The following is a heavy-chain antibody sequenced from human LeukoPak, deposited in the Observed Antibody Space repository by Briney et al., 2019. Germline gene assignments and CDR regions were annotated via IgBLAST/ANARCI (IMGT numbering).Heavy chain of an antibody. J-gene: IGHJ5*02. CDR3: AQSLGSSDWMGNWFDR. CDR2: IYYTGRT. CDR1: GGSISSCGYS. V-gene: IGHV4-39*01. Sequence: SETLSLTCTVSGGSISSCGYSWGWIRQPPGKGLEWTGTIYYTGRTYYNPSLESRVTISVDTTKNQFSLRLSSVTAADTAVNYCAQSLGSSDWMGNWFDRWGQGMLVTVSS. D-gene: IGHD6-13*01.